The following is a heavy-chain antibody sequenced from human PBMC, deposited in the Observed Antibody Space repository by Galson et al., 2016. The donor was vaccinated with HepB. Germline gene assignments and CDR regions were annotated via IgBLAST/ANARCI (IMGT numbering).Heavy chain of an antibody. Sequence: SLRLSCAASGFPFSNYAMSWVRQAPGMGLEWVSAISGSGGSPYYADSVKGRFTISRDNCKNTLYLQMNSLRVEDTALYYCAKDTRGGFYSRWFDPWGQGTLVTVSS. CDR3: AKDTRGGFYSRWFDP. J-gene: IGHJ5*02. CDR2: ISGSGGSP. V-gene: IGHV3-23*01. CDR1: GFPFSNYA. D-gene: IGHD3-3*01.